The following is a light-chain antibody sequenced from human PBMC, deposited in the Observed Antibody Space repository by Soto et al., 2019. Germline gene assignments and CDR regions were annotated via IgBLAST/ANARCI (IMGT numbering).Light chain of an antibody. J-gene: IGKJ4*01. V-gene: IGKV3-15*01. CDR2: GAS. Sequence: EIVLTQAPATLSGSPGERATLSCRASQSISSNLAWYQQKPGQAPRLLIYGASTRATGIPARFTGSGSGTEFTLTISSLQSEDFAVYYCQQYNNWPLTFGGGTKVDI. CDR1: QSISSN. CDR3: QQYNNWPLT.